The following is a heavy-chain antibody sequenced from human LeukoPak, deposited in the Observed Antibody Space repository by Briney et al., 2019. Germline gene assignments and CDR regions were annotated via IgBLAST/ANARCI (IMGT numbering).Heavy chain of an antibody. CDR2: IKQDGSEK. V-gene: IGHV3-7*01. Sequence: GGSLRLSCAASGFTFSSYWMSWVRQAPGKGLEWVANIKQDGSEKYYVDSVKGRFTISRDNAKNLLYLQMNSLRAEDTAVYYCARARVTMVRGVIITTRFDYWGQGTLVTVSS. J-gene: IGHJ4*02. CDR1: GFTFSSYW. CDR3: ARARVTMVRGVIITTRFDY. D-gene: IGHD3-10*01.